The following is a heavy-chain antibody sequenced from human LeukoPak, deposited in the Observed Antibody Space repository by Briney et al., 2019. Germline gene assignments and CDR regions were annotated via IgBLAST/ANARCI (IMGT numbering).Heavy chain of an antibody. Sequence: GASVKVSCKASGYTFTSYGISWVRQAPGQGLEWMGWISAYNGNTNYAQKLQGRVTMTTETSTTTAYMELRSLRSDDTAVYYCARGLSAAAGKQDSYQFDYWGQGTLVTVS. D-gene: IGHD6-13*01. J-gene: IGHJ4*02. CDR2: ISAYNGNT. CDR1: GYTFTSYG. CDR3: ARGLSAAAGKQDSYQFDY. V-gene: IGHV1-18*01.